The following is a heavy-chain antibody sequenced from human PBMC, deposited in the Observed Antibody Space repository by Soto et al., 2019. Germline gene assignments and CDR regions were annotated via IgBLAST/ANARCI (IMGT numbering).Heavy chain of an antibody. D-gene: IGHD6-19*01. CDR2: INAGNGNT. CDR1: GYTFTSYA. V-gene: IGHV1-3*01. Sequence: ASVKVSCKASGYTFTSYAMHWVRQAPGQRLEWMGWINAGNGNTKYSQKFQGRVTITRDTSASTAYMELSSLRSEDTAVYYCEREQWLPPSAIDYWGQGTLVTVSS. J-gene: IGHJ4*02. CDR3: EREQWLPPSAIDY.